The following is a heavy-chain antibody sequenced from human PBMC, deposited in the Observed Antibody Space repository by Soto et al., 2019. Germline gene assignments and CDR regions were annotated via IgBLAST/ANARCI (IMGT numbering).Heavy chain of an antibody. CDR1: GYTFTTYP. Sequence: ASVKVSCKASGYTFTTYPIHWVRQAPGQGLEWMGWINPANGDRDFLQKFQGRVTITRDTSASTAYMELSSLTSEDTAVYYCAKKAYFLSGINYLDYWGRGPRVTASS. CDR2: INPANGDR. CDR3: AKKAYFLSGINYLDY. J-gene: IGHJ4*02. V-gene: IGHV1-3*01. D-gene: IGHD3-10*01.